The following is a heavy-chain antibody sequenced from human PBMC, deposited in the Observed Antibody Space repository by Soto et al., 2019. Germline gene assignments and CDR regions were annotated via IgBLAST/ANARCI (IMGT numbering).Heavy chain of an antibody. CDR1: GFNFSSYG. Sequence: PGGSLRLSCEAPGFNFSSYGIHWVRQAPGKGLEWVANIKQDGSENNYVDSVKGRFTISRDNAKKSLYLQMNSMRAEGTTVCYCAGRGGNFVYWEQGTLVTVSS. J-gene: IGHJ4*02. CDR3: AGRGGNFVY. V-gene: IGHV3-7*01. D-gene: IGHD1-26*01. CDR2: IKQDGSEN.